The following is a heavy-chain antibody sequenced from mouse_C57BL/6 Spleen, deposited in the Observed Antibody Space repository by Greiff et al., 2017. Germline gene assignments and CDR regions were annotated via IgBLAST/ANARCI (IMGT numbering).Heavy chain of an antibody. Sequence: VKLQQPGAELVRPGSSVKLSCKASGYTFTSYWMDWVKQRPGQGLEWIGNIYPSDSETHYNQKFKDKATLTVDKSSSTAYMQLSSLTSEDSAVYYCARRGIVTFDYWGQGTTLTVSS. D-gene: IGHD2-5*01. CDR3: ARRGIVTFDY. CDR2: IYPSDSET. CDR1: GYTFTSYW. V-gene: IGHV1-61*01. J-gene: IGHJ2*01.